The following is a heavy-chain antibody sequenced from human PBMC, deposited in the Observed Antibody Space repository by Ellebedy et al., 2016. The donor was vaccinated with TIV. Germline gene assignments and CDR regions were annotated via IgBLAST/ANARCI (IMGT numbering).Heavy chain of an antibody. CDR3: ATDGSYGDYRSPTHAFVM. J-gene: IGHJ3*02. CDR1: GFTFSSYW. D-gene: IGHD4-17*01. Sequence: GESLKISCAASGFTFSSYWMTWVRQAPGKGLEWVATINQDGSEQYYVDSVQGRFTISRDNARNSLNLQMNSVRAEDAAVYYCATDGSYGDYRSPTHAFVMWGQGTMVIVSS. CDR2: INQDGSEQ. V-gene: IGHV3-7*01.